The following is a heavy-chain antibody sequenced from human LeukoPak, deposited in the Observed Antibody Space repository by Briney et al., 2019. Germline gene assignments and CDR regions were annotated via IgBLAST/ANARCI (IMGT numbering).Heavy chain of an antibody. CDR2: IYYSGST. V-gene: IGHV4-39*07. CDR3: AREGSSWTEDYYYYMDV. D-gene: IGHD6-13*01. Sequence: SETLSLTCTVSGGSISSSSYYWGWIRQPPGKGLEWIGSIYYSGSTYYNPSLKSRVTISVDTSKNQFSLKLSSVTAADTAVYYCAREGSSWTEDYYYYMDVWGKGTTVTVSS. J-gene: IGHJ6*03. CDR1: GGSISSSSYY.